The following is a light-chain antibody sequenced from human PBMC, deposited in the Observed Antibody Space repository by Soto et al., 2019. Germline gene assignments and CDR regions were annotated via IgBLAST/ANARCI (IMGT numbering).Light chain of an antibody. V-gene: IGLV2-11*01. CDR3: CSYAGSYTFGV. J-gene: IGLJ2*01. CDR1: SSDVGGYNY. Sequence: QPVLTQPRSVSGSPGQSVTISCTGTSSDVGGYNYVSWYQQHPGKAPKLMIYDVSKRPSGVPDRFSGSKSGNTASLTISGLQAEDEADYCCCSYAGSYTFGVFGGGTKLTVL. CDR2: DVS.